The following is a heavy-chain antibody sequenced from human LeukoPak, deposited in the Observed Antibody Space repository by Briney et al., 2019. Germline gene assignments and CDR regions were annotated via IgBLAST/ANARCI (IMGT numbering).Heavy chain of an antibody. J-gene: IGHJ5*02. CDR2: IYYSGST. D-gene: IGHD4-23*01. Sequence: SETLSLTCTVSGGSISSYYWSWIRQPPGKGLGWIGYIYYSGSTNYNPSLKSRVTISVDTSKNQFSLKLSSVTAADTAVYYCARLVRGNWFDPWGQGTLVTVSS. V-gene: IGHV4-59*08. CDR3: ARLVRGNWFDP. CDR1: GGSISSYY.